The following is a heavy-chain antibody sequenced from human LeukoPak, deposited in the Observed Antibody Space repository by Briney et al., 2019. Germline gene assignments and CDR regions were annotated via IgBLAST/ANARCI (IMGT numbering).Heavy chain of an antibody. D-gene: IGHD3-3*01. J-gene: IGHJ5*02. Sequence: SETLSLTCTVSGGSISSSSYYWGWIRQPPRKGLEWIGSIYYSGSTYYNPSLKSRVTISVDTSKNQFSLKLSSVTAADTAVYYCARAVLRSLEWPGFRRFDPWGQGILVTVSS. CDR2: IYYSGST. CDR3: ARAVLRSLEWPGFRRFDP. CDR1: GGSISSSSYY. V-gene: IGHV4-39*01.